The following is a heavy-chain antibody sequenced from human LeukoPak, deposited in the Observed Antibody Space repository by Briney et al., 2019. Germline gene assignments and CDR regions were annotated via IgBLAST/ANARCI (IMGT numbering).Heavy chain of an antibody. CDR3: ARGGSYLSPLGYFDY. D-gene: IGHD1-26*01. CDR1: GFTFSSYA. J-gene: IGHJ4*02. V-gene: IGHV3-30-3*01. Sequence: GRSLRLSCAASGFTFSSYAMHWVRQAPGKGLEWVAVISYDGSNKYYADSVKGRFTISRDNSKNTLYLQMNSLRAEDTAVHYCARGGSYLSPLGYFDYWGQGTLVTVSS. CDR2: ISYDGSNK.